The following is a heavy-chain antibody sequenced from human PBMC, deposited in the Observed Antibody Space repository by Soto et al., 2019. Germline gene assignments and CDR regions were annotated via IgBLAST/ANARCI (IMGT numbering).Heavy chain of an antibody. J-gene: IGHJ4*02. D-gene: IGHD3-22*01. CDR2: ISAYNGNT. CDR1: GYTFTSYG. Sequence: GESLKISCKASGYTFTSYGISWVRQAPGQGLEWMGWISAYNGNTNYAQKLQGRVTMTTDTSTSTAYMELRSLRSDDTAVYYCARSVTMIVPYLDYWGQGTLVTVSS. CDR3: ARSVTMIVPYLDY. V-gene: IGHV1-18*01.